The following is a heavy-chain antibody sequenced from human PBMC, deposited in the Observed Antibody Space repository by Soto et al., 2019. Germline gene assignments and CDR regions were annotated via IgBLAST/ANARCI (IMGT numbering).Heavy chain of an antibody. V-gene: IGHV3-21*01. CDR2: ISSSSSYI. CDR3: ARERGAWFGDPPAPNWFDP. CDR1: GFTFSSYS. J-gene: IGHJ5*02. D-gene: IGHD3-10*01. Sequence: EVQLVESGGGLVKPGGSLRLSCAASGFTFSSYSMNWVRQAPGKGLEWVSSISSSSSYIYYADSVKGRFTISRDNAKNSLYLQMNSLRAEDTAVYYCARERGAWFGDPPAPNWFDPWGQGTLVTVSS.